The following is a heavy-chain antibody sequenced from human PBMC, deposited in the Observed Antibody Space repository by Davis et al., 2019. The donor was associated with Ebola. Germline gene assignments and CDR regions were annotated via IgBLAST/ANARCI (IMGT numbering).Heavy chain of an antibody. D-gene: IGHD4-23*01. V-gene: IGHV4-39*01. CDR1: GGSISSSSYY. Sequence: SETLSLTCTVSGGSISSSSYYWGWIRQPPGKGLEWIGSIYYSGSTYYNPSLKSRVTISVDTSKNQFSLKLSSVTAADTAVYYCASGGPPYYYAMDVWGQGTTVTVSS. CDR3: ASGGPPYYYAMDV. CDR2: IYYSGST. J-gene: IGHJ6*02.